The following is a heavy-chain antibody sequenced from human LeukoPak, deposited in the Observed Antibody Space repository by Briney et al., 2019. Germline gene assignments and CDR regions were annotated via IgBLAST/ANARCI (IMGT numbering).Heavy chain of an antibody. J-gene: IGHJ4*02. CDR1: GGSISSYY. D-gene: IGHD6-19*01. Sequence: PSETLSLTCTVSGGSISSYYWSWIRQPPGKGLEWIGYIYYSGSTNYNPSLKSRVTISVDTSKNQFSLKLSSVTAADTAVYYCARDDSSGWYIDYWGQGTLVTVSS. CDR2: IYYSGST. V-gene: IGHV4-59*01. CDR3: ARDDSSGWYIDY.